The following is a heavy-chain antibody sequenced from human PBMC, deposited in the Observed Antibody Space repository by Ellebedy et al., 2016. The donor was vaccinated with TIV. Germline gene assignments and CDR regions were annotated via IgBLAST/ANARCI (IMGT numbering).Heavy chain of an antibody. Sequence: SETLSLTCTVSGGSISSNYWNWIRQPPGKGLEWIGSIYYSGSTDYNPSLKSRVTISAATSKNQFSLRLSSVTAADTAVYYCARWFGELLYIRWFDPWGQGTLVTVSS. CDR3: ARWFGELLYIRWFDP. CDR2: IYYSGST. V-gene: IGHV4-59*05. J-gene: IGHJ5*02. CDR1: GGSISSNY. D-gene: IGHD3-10*01.